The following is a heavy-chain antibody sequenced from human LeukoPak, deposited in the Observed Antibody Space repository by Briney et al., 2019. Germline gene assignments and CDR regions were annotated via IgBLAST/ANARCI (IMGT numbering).Heavy chain of an antibody. V-gene: IGHV3-23*01. CDR3: AKGTLGYCSGGSCYPLDY. CDR2: ISGSGGST. CDR1: GVTFSSYA. D-gene: IGHD2-15*01. Sequence: GGSLRLSCAASGVTFSSYAMTWVRQGPGKGLECVSAISGSGGSTYYADSVEGRFTISRDNSKNTLYLQMNSLRAEDTAVYYCAKGTLGYCSGGSCYPLDYWGQGTLVTVSS. J-gene: IGHJ4*02.